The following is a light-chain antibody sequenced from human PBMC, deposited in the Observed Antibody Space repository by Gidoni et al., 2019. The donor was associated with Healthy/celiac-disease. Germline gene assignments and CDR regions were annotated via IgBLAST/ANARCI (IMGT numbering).Light chain of an antibody. J-gene: IGKJ1*01. CDR2: AAS. CDR1: QCISNY. Sequence: DIQMNQPPSSLSASVGDRVTITGRASQCISNYLAWYQQKPGKVPKLLIYAASTLQSGVPSRFRGSGSGPDFTLTISSLQPGDVATYYCQKYNSAPRTFGQGTKVEIK. CDR3: QKYNSAPRT. V-gene: IGKV1-27*01.